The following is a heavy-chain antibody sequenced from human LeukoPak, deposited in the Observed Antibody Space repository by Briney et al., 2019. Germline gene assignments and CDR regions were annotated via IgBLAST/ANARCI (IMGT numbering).Heavy chain of an antibody. CDR3: ARVVEWLFLTSDAFDI. V-gene: IGHV3-21*01. CDR1: GFTFSSYS. J-gene: IGHJ3*02. Sequence: GGSLRPSCAASGFTFSSYSMNWVRQAPGKGLEWVSSISSSSSYIYYADSVKGRFTISRDNAKNSLYLQMNSLRAEDTAVYYCARVVEWLFLTSDAFDIWGQGTMVTVSS. CDR2: ISSSSSYI. D-gene: IGHD3-3*01.